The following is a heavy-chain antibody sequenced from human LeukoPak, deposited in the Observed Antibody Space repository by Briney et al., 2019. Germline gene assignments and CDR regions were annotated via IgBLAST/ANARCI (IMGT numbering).Heavy chain of an antibody. CDR3: ARHLVLYGMEV. CDR1: GGSISSYY. Sequence: SETLSLTCGVSGGSISSYYWRWIRQPPGRGREWIGYIYHSGSTNYNPSLKSRVTISVDTYKNQFSLKLSSVTAADTAVYYCARHLVLYGMEVWGQGTTVTVSS. D-gene: IGHD2-15*01. V-gene: IGHV4-59*08. CDR2: IYHSGST. J-gene: IGHJ6*02.